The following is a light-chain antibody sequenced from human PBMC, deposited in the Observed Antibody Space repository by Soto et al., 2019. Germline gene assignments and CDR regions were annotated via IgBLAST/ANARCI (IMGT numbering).Light chain of an antibody. CDR2: GAS. J-gene: IGKJ1*01. CDR3: QQFHNWPRT. V-gene: IGKV3-15*01. Sequence: EIVMTQSPATMSVAPGERATLSCRASKSMGSNVAWYQQKPGQAPRLLIYGASTRAAGIPARFSRSGSGTEFTLPINSLESEEFAVYYCQQFHNWPRTFGQGTQLDIK. CDR1: KSMGSN.